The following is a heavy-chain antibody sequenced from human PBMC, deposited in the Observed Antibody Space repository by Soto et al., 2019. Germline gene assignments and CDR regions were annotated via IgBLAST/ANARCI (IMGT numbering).Heavy chain of an antibody. Sequence: SETLSLTCNVSGSSISSYYWSWIRKPPGKGLEWIGYAYYTGSTLYNPSLKSRVSISVDMSKKELSLRLSSVTAADTAIYYCARDHDYVWGSHRNWLGLWGQGTPVTVSS. D-gene: IGHD3-16*01. CDR3: ARDHDYVWGSHRNWLGL. CDR1: GSSISSYY. V-gene: IGHV4-59*12. CDR2: AYYTGST. J-gene: IGHJ5*02.